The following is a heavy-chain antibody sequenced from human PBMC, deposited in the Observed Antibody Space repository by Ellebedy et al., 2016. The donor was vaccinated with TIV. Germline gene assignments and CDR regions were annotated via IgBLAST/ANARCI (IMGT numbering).Heavy chain of an antibody. D-gene: IGHD1-1*01. CDR2: ISGSGGST. CDR1: GFTFSHFA. J-gene: IGHJ4*02. V-gene: IGHV3-23*01. CDR3: AKDRATRVPATGSFDS. Sequence: GGSLRLXXAASGFTFSHFAMNWVRQAPGKGLGWVATISGSGGSTYYADSVKGRFTISRDTSKSTLYLQMNSLRAEDTAVYYCAKDRATRVPATGSFDSWGQGTLVAVSS.